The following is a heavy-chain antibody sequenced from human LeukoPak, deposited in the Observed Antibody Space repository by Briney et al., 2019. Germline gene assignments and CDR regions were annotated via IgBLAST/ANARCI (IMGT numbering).Heavy chain of an antibody. Sequence: SVTVSCKASGGTFSSYAISWVRQAPGQGLEWMGGIIPIFGTANYAQKFQGRVTITADESTSTAYMELSSLRPEDTAVYYCAREAAVPAAIPTDAWFDPWGQGTLVTVSS. J-gene: IGHJ5*02. V-gene: IGHV1-69*13. CDR3: AREAAVPAAIPTDAWFDP. D-gene: IGHD2-2*01. CDR2: IIPIFGTA. CDR1: GGTFSSYA.